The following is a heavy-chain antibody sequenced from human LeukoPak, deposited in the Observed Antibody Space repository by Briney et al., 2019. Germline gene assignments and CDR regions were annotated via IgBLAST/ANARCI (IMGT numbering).Heavy chain of an antibody. CDR2: IKQDGSEK. Sequence: GGSLRLSCAASGFTFSNYWMSWVRQAPGKGLEWVANIKQDGSEKYYVDSVKGRFTISRDNAKNSLCLQMNSLRAEDTAVYYCASERAGYWGQGTLVTVSS. J-gene: IGHJ4*02. V-gene: IGHV3-7*03. CDR1: GFTFSNYW. CDR3: ASERAGY.